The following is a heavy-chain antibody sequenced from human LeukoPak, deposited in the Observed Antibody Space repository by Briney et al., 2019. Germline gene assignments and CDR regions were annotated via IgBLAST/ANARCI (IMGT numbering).Heavy chain of an antibody. D-gene: IGHD3-10*01. CDR1: GYSFTSYW. CDR3: ARPMPGYYGSGSPFDY. J-gene: IGHJ4*02. V-gene: IGHV5-51*01. CDR2: IYPGDSDT. Sequence: GESLKISCKGSGYSFTSYWIGWVRQVPGKGLEWMGIIYPGDSDTRYSPSFQGQVTISADKPISTAYLQWSSLKASDTAMYYCARPMPGYYGSGSPFDYWGQGTLVTVSS.